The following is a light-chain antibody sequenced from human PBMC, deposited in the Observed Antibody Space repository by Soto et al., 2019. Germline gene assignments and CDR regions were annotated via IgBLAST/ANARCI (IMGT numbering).Light chain of an antibody. J-gene: IGKJ1*01. V-gene: IGKV1-39*01. CDR2: AAS. CDR1: QSISSY. Sequence: DIQMTQSPSSLSASVGDRVTITCRASQSISSYLNWYQQKPGKAPKLLIYAASSLQSGVPSRFSGSGSGTDFTLTISSLQPEDFATYYCQQSYSLVTFDQGTKVEIK. CDR3: QQSYSLVT.